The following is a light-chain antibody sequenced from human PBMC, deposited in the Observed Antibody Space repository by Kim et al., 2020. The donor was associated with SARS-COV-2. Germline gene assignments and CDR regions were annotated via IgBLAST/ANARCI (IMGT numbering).Light chain of an antibody. CDR1: SSNIGAGYD. Sequence: PGQRVTISCTGSSSNIGAGYDVHWYQQLPGTAPKLLIYGNSNRPSGIPDRFSGSKSGTSASLAITGLQAEDEADYYCQSYDSSRYVFGTGTKVTVL. J-gene: IGLJ1*01. CDR2: GNS. CDR3: QSYDSSRYV. V-gene: IGLV1-40*01.